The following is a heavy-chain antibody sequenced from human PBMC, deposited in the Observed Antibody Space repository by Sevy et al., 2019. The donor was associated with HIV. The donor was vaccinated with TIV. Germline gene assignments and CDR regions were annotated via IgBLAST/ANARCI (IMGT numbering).Heavy chain of an antibody. D-gene: IGHD3-16*01. Sequence: SETLSLTCTVSGGSISSYYWSWIRQPPGKGLEWIGYMYYTGTTNYNPSLQSRLTISVDRTKNQLSLKLGSVTAADTAVYYCARGGGGVDDGMDVWGQGTTVTVSS. V-gene: IGHV4-59*01. J-gene: IGHJ6*02. CDR2: MYYTGTT. CDR1: GGSISSYY. CDR3: ARGGGGVDDGMDV.